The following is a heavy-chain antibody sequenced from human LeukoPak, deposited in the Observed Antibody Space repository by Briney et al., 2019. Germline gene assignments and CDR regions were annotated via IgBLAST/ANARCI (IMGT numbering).Heavy chain of an antibody. CDR2: IYPGDSDT. CDR1: GYSFTSYW. CDR3: ARPPAGYGSGSYDWFDP. V-gene: IGHV5-51*01. J-gene: IGHJ5*02. D-gene: IGHD3-10*01. Sequence: PGESLKISCEGSGYSFTSYWIGWVRQMPGKGLEWMGIIYPGDSDTRYSPSFQGQVTISADKSISTAYLQWSSLKASDTAMYYCARPPAGYGSGSYDWFDPWGQGTLVTVSS.